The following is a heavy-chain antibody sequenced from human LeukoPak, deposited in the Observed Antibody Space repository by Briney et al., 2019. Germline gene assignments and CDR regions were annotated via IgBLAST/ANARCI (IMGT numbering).Heavy chain of an antibody. CDR3: AKDQTRNYYGSGSYDY. J-gene: IGHJ4*02. CDR1: GFTVSSNS. V-gene: IGHV3-53*01. D-gene: IGHD3-10*01. CDR2: IYSGVGP. Sequence: PGGSLRLSCTVSGFTVSSNSMSWVRQAPGKGLEWVSFIYSGVGPHYSDSVKGRFTISRDDSKNTLYLQMNSLRAEDTAVYYCAKDQTRNYYGSGSYDYWGRGTLVTVSS.